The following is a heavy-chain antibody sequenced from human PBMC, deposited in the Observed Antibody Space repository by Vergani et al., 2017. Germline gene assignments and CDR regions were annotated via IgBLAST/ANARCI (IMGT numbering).Heavy chain of an antibody. CDR1: GFSLSRFW. J-gene: IGHJ6*02. D-gene: IGHD3-16*01. Sequence: EVQLVESGGGLVQPGGSLRLSCAASGFSLSRFWMSWVRQAPEKGLEWVSSISSSSSYIYYADSVKGRFTISRDNAKNSLYLQMNSLRAEDTAVYYCARDLGPRQLRGLSYYGMDVWGQGTTVTVSS. CDR3: ARDLGPRQLRGLSYYGMDV. V-gene: IGHV3-21*01. CDR2: ISSSSSYI.